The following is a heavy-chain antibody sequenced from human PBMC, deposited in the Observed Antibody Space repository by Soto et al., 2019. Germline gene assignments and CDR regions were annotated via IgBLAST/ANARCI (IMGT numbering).Heavy chain of an antibody. D-gene: IGHD6-13*01. V-gene: IGHV4-31*03. CDR1: GGSIISGGYY. CDR2: IYYSGST. J-gene: IGHJ4*02. CDR3: ARDSSAAGLFDY. Sequence: QVQLQESGPGLVKPSQTLSLTCTVSGGSIISGGYYWSWIRQHPGKGLEWIGYIYYSGSTYYNPALKSRVTISVDTSKNQFSLKLSSVTAADTAVYYCARDSSAAGLFDYWGQGTLVTVSS.